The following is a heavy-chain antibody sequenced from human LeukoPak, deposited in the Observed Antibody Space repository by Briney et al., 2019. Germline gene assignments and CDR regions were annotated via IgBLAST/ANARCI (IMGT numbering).Heavy chain of an antibody. CDR3: SRSLDY. CDR2: INQDGTNQ. V-gene: IGHV3-7*01. J-gene: IGHJ4*02. Sequence: GASLRLSCVASGFPFSGYWMDWVRQAPGKGMEWVANINQDGTNQYYAASVKGRFSISRDNAKNSLYLQMNSLRAEDTAVYYCSRSLDYLGQGALVTVSS. CDR1: GFPFSGYW.